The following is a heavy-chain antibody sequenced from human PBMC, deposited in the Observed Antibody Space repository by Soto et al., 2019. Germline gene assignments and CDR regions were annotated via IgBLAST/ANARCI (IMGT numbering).Heavy chain of an antibody. CDR1: GGTFSRYP. CDR3: ARELSVGYCSTTTCPRPFSYFGRGV. V-gene: IGHV1-69*01. Sequence: QVQLVQSGAEVKKPGSSVKVSCKASGGTFSRYPISWVRQAPGQGLEWMGGIIPISGTADYAPKFQGRVTITADESTRTGYMELRSLTSEDTAVYYCARELSVGYCSTTTCPRPFSYFGRGVWGQGTTVTVSS. CDR2: IIPISGTA. J-gene: IGHJ6*02. D-gene: IGHD2-2*01.